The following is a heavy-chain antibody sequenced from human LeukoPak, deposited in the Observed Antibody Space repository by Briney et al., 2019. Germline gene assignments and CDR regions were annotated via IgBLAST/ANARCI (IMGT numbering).Heavy chain of an antibody. CDR3: AKEFPYYYDTSGYYEDS. Sequence: GGTLRLSCAASGLTFSSYGMSWVRQAPGKGLEWVSAISGSGGSTYYADSVKGRFTISRDNSKNTLYLQMNSLRAEDTAVYYCAKEFPYYYDTSGYYEDSWGQGTLVTVSS. CDR1: GLTFSSYG. J-gene: IGHJ4*02. CDR2: ISGSGGST. V-gene: IGHV3-23*01. D-gene: IGHD3-22*01.